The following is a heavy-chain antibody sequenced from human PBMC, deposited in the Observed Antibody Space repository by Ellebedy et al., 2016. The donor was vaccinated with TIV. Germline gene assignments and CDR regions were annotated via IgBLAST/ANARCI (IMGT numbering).Heavy chain of an antibody. CDR3: ARLFMFAGPGFDY. V-gene: IGHV4-39*01. CDR2: INYSGST. J-gene: IGHJ4*02. D-gene: IGHD3-10*02. Sequence: SETLSLTXTVSGGSISISSYYWGWIRQPPGKGLEWIANINYSGSTYYNPSLKSRFTISVDTPRSQFSLKVTSLTAADTAVYYCARLFMFAGPGFDYWGQGTLVTVSS. CDR1: GGSISISSYY.